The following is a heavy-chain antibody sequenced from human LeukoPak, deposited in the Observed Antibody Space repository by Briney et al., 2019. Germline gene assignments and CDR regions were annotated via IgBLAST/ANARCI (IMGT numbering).Heavy chain of an antibody. CDR2: IKQDRSEK. CDR3: AREYSYSSSGY. V-gene: IGHV3-7*01. CDR1: GFTFSNYW. D-gene: IGHD6-13*01. J-gene: IGHJ4*02. Sequence: PGGSLRLSCAASGFTFSNYWMNWVRQAPGKGLEWVANIKQDRSEKYYVDSVKGRFTISRDNAKNSLYLQMNSLRAGDTAVYYCAREYSYSSSGYWGQGTLVTVSS.